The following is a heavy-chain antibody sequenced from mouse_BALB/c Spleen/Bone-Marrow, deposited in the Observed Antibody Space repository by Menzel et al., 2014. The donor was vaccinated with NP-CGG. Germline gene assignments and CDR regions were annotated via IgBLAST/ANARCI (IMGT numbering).Heavy chain of an antibody. V-gene: IGHV1-7*01. D-gene: IGHD2-2*01. Sequence: QVQLQQPGAELAKPGASVKMSCKASGYTFTSYWMHWVKQRLGQGLEWIGYINPSTGYTEYNQKFKDKATLTADKSSSTAYMQLSSLTSEDSAVYYCARYHYGYDGFAYWGQGTLVTVSA. CDR2: INPSTGYT. CDR3: ARYHYGYDGFAY. CDR1: GYTFTSYW. J-gene: IGHJ3*01.